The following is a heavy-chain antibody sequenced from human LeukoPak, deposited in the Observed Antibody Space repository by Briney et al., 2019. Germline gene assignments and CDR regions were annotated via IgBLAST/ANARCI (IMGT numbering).Heavy chain of an antibody. CDR1: GFTFRSYE. CDR3: AALVVVVATSTDDAFDI. CDR2: IRSSGSTI. D-gene: IGHD2-15*01. V-gene: IGHV3-48*03. J-gene: IGHJ3*02. Sequence: GGSLRLSCAASGFTFRSYEMNWVRQAPGKGLEWVSYIRSSGSTIYYADSVKGRFTISRDNAKNSLYLQMNSLRAEDTAVYYCAALVVVVATSTDDAFDIWGQGTMVTVSS.